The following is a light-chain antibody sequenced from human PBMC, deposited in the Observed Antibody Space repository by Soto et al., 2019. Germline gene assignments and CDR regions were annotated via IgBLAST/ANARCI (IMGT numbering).Light chain of an antibody. CDR2: EVS. J-gene: IGLJ1*01. CDR3: SSYTSRSTLYV. Sequence: QSALTQPASVSGSPGQSITISCTGTSSDVGGYNYVSWYQQHPGKATKLMIYEVSNRPSGVSNRFSGSKSGNTDSLTISGLQAEDEADYYCSSYTSRSTLYVFGTGTKVTVL. V-gene: IGLV2-14*01. CDR1: SSDVGGYNY.